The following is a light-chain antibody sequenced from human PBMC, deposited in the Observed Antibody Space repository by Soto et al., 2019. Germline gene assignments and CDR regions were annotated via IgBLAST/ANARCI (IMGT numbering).Light chain of an antibody. CDR3: IQSEIGPCM. CDR1: QTIAKS. V-gene: IGKV1-39*01. J-gene: IGKJ2*01. CDR2: GAS. Sequence: DIQMTQSPSSLSASVGDTISITCRSFQTIAKSLNWYQQRPGKAPKLLIFGASNLNNGVPPRCSGLGSGTHVHLAITTPRPVDPSACYCIQSEIGPCMVAQGTTVHI.